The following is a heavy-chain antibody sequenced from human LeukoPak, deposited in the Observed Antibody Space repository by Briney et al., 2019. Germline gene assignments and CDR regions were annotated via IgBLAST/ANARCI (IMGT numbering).Heavy chain of an antibody. CDR3: ANRKQWLSY. Sequence: GGSLRPSCAVSGLTFSSYSMNWVRQAPGKGLEWVSSISSSSSYIYYADSVKGRFTISRDNAKNSLYLQMNSLRAEDTAVYYCANRKQWLSYWGQGTLVTVSS. CDR2: ISSSSSYI. V-gene: IGHV3-21*01. D-gene: IGHD6-19*01. CDR1: GLTFSSYS. J-gene: IGHJ4*02.